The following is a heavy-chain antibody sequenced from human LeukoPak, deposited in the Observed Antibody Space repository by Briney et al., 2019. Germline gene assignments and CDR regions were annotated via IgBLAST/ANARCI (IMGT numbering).Heavy chain of an antibody. CDR3: ARGVAICSSTSCYPRGAFDY. CDR2: INHSGST. CDR1: GGSFGGYY. D-gene: IGHD2-2*01. J-gene: IGHJ4*02. Sequence: SETLSLTCAVYGGSFGGYYWSWIRQPPGKGLEWIGEINHSGSTNYNPSLKSRVTISVDTSKNQFSLKLSSVTAADTAVYYCARGVAICSSTSCYPRGAFDYWGQGTLVTVSS. V-gene: IGHV4-34*01.